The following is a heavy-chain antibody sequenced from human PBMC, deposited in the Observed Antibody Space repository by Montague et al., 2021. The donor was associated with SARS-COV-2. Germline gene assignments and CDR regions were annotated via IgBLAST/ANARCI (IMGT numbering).Heavy chain of an antibody. D-gene: IGHD2-15*01. CDR1: GGSVSSRSHF. CDR2: IYATGSA. CDR3: TRVVAVAPASPAPTLFDP. V-gene: IGHV4-61*09. J-gene: IGHJ5*02. Sequence: TLSLTCTVSGGSVSSRSHFWSWIRQPAGKGLEWIGHIYATGSAKYNPSLESRVTISVDTSNNQFSLRLNSVTAADTAVYYCTRVVAVAPASPAPTLFDPWGQGILVTVSS.